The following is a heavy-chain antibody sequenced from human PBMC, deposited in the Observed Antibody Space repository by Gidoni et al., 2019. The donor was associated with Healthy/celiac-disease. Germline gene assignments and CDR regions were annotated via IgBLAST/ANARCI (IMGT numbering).Heavy chain of an antibody. D-gene: IGHD3-22*01. CDR1: GGSVSSGSYY. V-gene: IGHV4-61*01. CDR2: IYYSGST. J-gene: IGHJ4*02. CDR3: ARDRYYYDRSGYYPRFDY. Sequence: QVQLQESGPGLVKPSETLSLTCTVSGGSVSSGSYYWSWIRQPPGKGLEWIGSIYYSGSTNYNPSLKSRVTISVDTSKNQFSLKLSSVTAADTAVYYCARDRYYYDRSGYYPRFDYWGQGTLVTVSS.